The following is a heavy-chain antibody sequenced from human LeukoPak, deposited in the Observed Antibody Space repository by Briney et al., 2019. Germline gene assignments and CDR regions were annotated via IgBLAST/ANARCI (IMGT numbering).Heavy chain of an antibody. CDR3: ARDLRPYGDLYYLDY. D-gene: IGHD4-17*01. J-gene: IGHJ4*02. CDR1: GYTCTSYG. CDR2: IIAYNGNT. Sequence: ASVKVSCKASGYTCTSYGISWVRQAPGQGVEGMGWIIAYNGNTNYAQKLQCRVTMTTDTSTSTAYMQLRSLRSDDTDVYYCARDLRPYGDLYYLDYWGQGTLVTISS. V-gene: IGHV1-18*01.